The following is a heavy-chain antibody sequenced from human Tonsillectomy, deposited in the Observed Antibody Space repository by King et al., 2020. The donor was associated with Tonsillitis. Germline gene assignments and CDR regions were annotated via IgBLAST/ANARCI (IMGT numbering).Heavy chain of an antibody. Sequence: VQLVESGGGWVQPGGSLRLSCAPSGFTSSIYAMSWVRRAPGKGRAWVSAISTSGRDTWYADFVKGRFTIARDNSKNTLYLQMNSLRAEDTAVYYCVFNSLGYCSGGSCWDSWGQGTLVTVSS. CDR3: VFNSLGYCSGGSCWDS. V-gene: IGHV3-23*04. J-gene: IGHJ4*02. CDR1: GFTSSIYA. CDR2: ISTSGRDT. D-gene: IGHD2-15*01.